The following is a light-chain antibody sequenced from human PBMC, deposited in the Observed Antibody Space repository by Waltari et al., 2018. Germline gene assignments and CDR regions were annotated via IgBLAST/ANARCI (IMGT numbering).Light chain of an antibody. CDR2: GAS. V-gene: IGKV3-20*01. Sequence: DIVLTQSPGTLSLSPGERATPSCRASQIVHSSYLAWYLQKPGQAPRLLIYGASNRATGIPDRFSGTGSGTDFTLTISGLEPEDFGVYFCQQSGDSLWTFGQGTNVEIK. J-gene: IGKJ1*01. CDR1: QIVHSSY. CDR3: QQSGDSLWT.